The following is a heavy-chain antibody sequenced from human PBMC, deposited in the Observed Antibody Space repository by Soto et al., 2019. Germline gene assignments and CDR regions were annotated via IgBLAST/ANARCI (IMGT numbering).Heavy chain of an antibody. CDR2: ITTTGGTT. CDR1: GFSFSNYH. V-gene: IGHV3-48*02. J-gene: IGHJ4*02. Sequence: GGSLRLSCGASGFSFSNYHMNWVRQAPGKGLEWIAFITTTGGTTKYADSVKGRFTISRDNAKSSLFLQMDSLRDEDTALYFCARERPGIPFHYWGQGTLVTVSS. D-gene: IGHD1-1*01. CDR3: ARERPGIPFHY.